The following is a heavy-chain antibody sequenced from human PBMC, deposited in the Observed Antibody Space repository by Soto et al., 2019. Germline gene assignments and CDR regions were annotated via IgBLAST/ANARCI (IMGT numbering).Heavy chain of an antibody. J-gene: IGHJ6*03. CDR3: ARGLTYYYGSGSYYTGRGYYYMDV. V-gene: IGHV1-18*01. CDR1: GYTFTSYG. CDR2: ISAYNGNT. Sequence: ASVKVSCKASGYTFTSYGISWVRQAPGQGLEWMGWISAYNGNTNYAQKLQGRVTMTTDTSTSTAYMELRSLRSDDTAVYYCARGLTYYYGSGSYYTGRGYYYMDVWGKGTTVTVSS. D-gene: IGHD3-10*01.